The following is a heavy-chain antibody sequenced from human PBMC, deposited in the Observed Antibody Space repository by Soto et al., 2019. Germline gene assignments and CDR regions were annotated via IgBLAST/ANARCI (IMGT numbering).Heavy chain of an antibody. V-gene: IGHV4-4*09. CDR3: ARRNYGEEGYFFDF. CDR1: GGSITGYY. Sequence: QVQLRESGPGLVRPSETLSLTCTVSGGSITGYYLSWIRLPPGKGLEWIGYIYDSGTTTYNAALKSRVSISAETSKNQFSLNLRSVTAADTAIYYCARRNYGEEGYFFDFWGQGVLVTVSS. CDR2: IYDSGTT. J-gene: IGHJ4*02. D-gene: IGHD4-17*01.